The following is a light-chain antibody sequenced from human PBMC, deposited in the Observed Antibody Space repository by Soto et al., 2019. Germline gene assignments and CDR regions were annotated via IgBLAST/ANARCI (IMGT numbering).Light chain of an antibody. V-gene: IGKV1-39*01. J-gene: IGKJ2*01. Sequence: DIQLTQSPSSLSASVGDRVAITCRASQTMRNYLNWYQQKPGKAPTLLIYGASSLQSGVPPRFSGSGSGTDFSLIISNLQSEDRATYYCQQSYNTPYTFGQGTKL. CDR3: QQSYNTPYT. CDR1: QTMRNY. CDR2: GAS.